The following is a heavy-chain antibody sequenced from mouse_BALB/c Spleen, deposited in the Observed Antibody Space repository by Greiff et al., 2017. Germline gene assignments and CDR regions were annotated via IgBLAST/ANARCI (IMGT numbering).Heavy chain of an antibody. CDR1: GFSLTSYG. CDR2: TWGDGST. J-gene: IGHJ3*01. D-gene: IGHD1-3*01. V-gene: IGHV2-3*01. CDR3: AKPEGKAWFAY. Sequence: VQLQQSGPGLVAPSQSLSITCTVSGFSLTSYGVSWVRQPPGKGLEWLGVTWGDGSTNYHSALISRLSISKDNSRSQVFLKLNSLQTDDTATYYCAKPEGKAWFAYWGQGTLVTVSA.